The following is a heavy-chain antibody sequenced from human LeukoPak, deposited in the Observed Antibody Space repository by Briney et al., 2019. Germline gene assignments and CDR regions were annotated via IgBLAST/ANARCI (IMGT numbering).Heavy chain of an antibody. D-gene: IGHD1-26*01. CDR1: GFTFSSYE. CDR3: ARVNRGVGAPDGY. V-gene: IGHV3-21*01. CDR2: ISSSSSYI. Sequence: PGGSLRLSCAASGFTFSSYEMNWVRQAPGEGLEWVSSISSSSSYIYYADSVKGRFTISRDNAKNSLYLQMNSLRAEDTAVYYCARVNRGVGAPDGYWGQGTLVTVSS. J-gene: IGHJ4*02.